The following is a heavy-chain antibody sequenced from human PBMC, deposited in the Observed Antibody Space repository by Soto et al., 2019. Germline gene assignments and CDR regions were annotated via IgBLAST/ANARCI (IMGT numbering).Heavy chain of an antibody. Sequence: QVQLVESGGGVVQPGTSLRLSCVGSGFTFRSYVIHWVRQAPGKGLEWVALTSYDGSNNFYGDSVKGRFTISRDNSRKPVELQRDSLRLEDTALYYCARWGTTGGLDVWGQGTLVSVSS. V-gene: IGHV3-33*05. CDR2: TSYDGSNN. J-gene: IGHJ4*02. CDR1: GFTFRSYV. CDR3: ARWGTTGGLDV. D-gene: IGHD3-16*01.